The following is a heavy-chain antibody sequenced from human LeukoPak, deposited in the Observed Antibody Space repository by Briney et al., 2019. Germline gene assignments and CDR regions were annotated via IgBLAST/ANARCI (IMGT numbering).Heavy chain of an antibody. CDR3: ARGFSSSWYHYFDY. V-gene: IGHV4-34*01. D-gene: IGHD6-13*01. CDR2: INHSGST. CDR1: GGSFSGYY. J-gene: IGHJ4*02. Sequence: QTLSLTCAVYGGSFSGYYWSWIRQPPGKGLEWIGEINHSGSTNYNPSLKSRVTISVDTSKNQFSLKLSSVTAADTAVYYCARGFSSSWYHYFDYWGQGTLVTVSS.